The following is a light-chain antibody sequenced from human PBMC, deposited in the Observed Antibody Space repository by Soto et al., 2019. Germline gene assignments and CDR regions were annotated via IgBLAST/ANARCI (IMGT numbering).Light chain of an antibody. J-gene: IGLJ1*01. CDR3: SSYTFSTLV. CDR2: DVT. V-gene: IGLV2-14*03. Sequence: QSVLTQPASVSGSPGQSITISCTGSGRDIGAYDYVSWYQQHPGKAPKLIIYDVTNRPPGVSNRFSGSKSGNTASLTISGLQTEDEADYYCSSYTFSTLVFATGTKLTVL. CDR1: GRDIGAYDY.